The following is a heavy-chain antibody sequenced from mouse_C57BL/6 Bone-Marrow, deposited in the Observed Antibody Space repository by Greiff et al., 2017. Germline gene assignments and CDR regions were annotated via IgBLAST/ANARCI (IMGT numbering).Heavy chain of an antibody. J-gene: IGHJ2*01. D-gene: IGHD2-4*01. CDR2: IYPSDSET. CDR1: GYTFTSYW. CDR3: ARPWYDLYYCDY. V-gene: IGHV1-61*01. Sequence: QVQLQQPGAELVRPGSSVKLSCKASGYTFTSYWMDWVKQRPGQGLEWIGNIYPSDSETHYNQKFKDKATLTVDKSSSTAYMQLSSLTSDDSAVYYCARPWYDLYYCDYWGQGTTLTVSS.